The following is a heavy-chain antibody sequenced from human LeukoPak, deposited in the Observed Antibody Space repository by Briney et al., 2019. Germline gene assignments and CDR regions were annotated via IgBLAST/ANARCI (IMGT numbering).Heavy chain of an antibody. CDR2: IYHSGST. V-gene: IGHV4-59*12. CDR3: ARDFRSTADY. D-gene: IGHD6-6*01. CDR1: GGSISSYY. J-gene: IGHJ4*02. Sequence: SETLSLTCTVSGGSISSYYWSWIRQPPGKGLEWIGEIYHSGSTNYNPSLKSRVTISVDKSKNQFSLKLSSVTAADTAVYYCARDFRSTADYWGQGTLVTVSS.